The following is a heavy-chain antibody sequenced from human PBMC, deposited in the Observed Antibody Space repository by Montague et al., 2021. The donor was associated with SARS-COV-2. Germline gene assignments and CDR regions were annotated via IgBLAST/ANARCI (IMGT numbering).Heavy chain of an antibody. CDR3: ARGPGYSSGRRYYYVMDV. D-gene: IGHD6-19*01. CDR1: GGSISNYY. CDR2: LYTSSST. V-gene: IGHV4-4*07. J-gene: IGHJ6*02. Sequence: SETLSLTCTVSGGSISNYYWTWIRQPAATGLEWIWRLYTSSSTTYNPSLKSRVTMSVDTSKNQFSLNVTSVTAADTAIYYCARGPGYSSGRRYYYVMDVWGQGTTVTVSS.